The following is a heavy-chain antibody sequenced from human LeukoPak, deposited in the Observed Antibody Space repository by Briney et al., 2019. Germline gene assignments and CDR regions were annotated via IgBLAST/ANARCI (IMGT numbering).Heavy chain of an antibody. D-gene: IGHD4-23*01. CDR2: IKQDGSEK. CDR1: GFTFSSYW. J-gene: IGHJ4*02. V-gene: IGHV3-7*01. Sequence: GGSLRLSCAASGFTFSSYWMSWVRQAPGKGLEWVANIKQDGSEKYYVDSVKGRFTISRDNAQNSLYLQMNSLRAEDTAVYYGARERIADYGGNGDTDYWGQGTLLTVSS. CDR3: ARERIADYGGNGDTDY.